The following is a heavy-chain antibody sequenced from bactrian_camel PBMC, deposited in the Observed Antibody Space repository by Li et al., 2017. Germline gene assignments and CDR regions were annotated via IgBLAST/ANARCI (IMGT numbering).Heavy chain of an antibody. J-gene: IGHJ6*01. CDR1: GFSFSGYA. CDR2: INSGRGGT. D-gene: IGHD3*01. V-gene: IGHV3S42*01. CDR3: ATALNYWADFGY. Sequence: QLVESGGGLVEPGGSLRLSCTASGFSFSGYAMSWVRQAPGKGLEWVSIINSGRGGTAYADSVKGRFTISRDNAKNTLYLQLNSLKTEDTAMYYCATALNYWADFGYWGQGTQVTVS.